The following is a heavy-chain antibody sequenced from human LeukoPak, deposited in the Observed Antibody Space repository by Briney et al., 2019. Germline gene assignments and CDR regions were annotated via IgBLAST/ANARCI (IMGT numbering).Heavy chain of an antibody. J-gene: IGHJ5*02. D-gene: IGHD3-10*01. CDR3: AKVKNKWFGVFVDWFDP. Sequence: GGSLRLSCAASGFTFDDYGMHRVRQAPGKGLEWVSGISWNSGSIAYADSVKGRFTISRDNAKNSLYLQMDSLRAEDTALYFCAKVKNKWFGVFVDWFDPWGQGTLVTVSS. CDR1: GFTFDDYG. CDR2: ISWNSGSI. V-gene: IGHV3-9*01.